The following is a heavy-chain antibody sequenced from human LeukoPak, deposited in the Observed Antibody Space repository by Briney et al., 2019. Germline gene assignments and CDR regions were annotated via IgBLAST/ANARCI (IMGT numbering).Heavy chain of an antibody. Sequence: PGGSLRLSCAASGVAFSSYAMSWGRQAPGKGLEWVSAISGRGGSTYYADSVKGRFTISRDNSKNTLYLQMNSLRAEDTAVYYCAKDMLKWLLWGAFDIWGQGTMVTVSS. J-gene: IGHJ3*02. V-gene: IGHV3-23*01. CDR1: GVAFSSYA. D-gene: IGHD3-3*01. CDR2: ISGRGGST. CDR3: AKDMLKWLLWGAFDI.